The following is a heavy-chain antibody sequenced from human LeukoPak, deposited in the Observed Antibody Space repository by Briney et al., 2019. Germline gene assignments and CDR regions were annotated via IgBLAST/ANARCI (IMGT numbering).Heavy chain of an antibody. CDR3: ASGDYYYGSGSCLD. CDR2: IYHNGST. J-gene: IGHJ4*02. V-gene: IGHV4-34*01. D-gene: IGHD3-10*01. CDR1: GGSFSGYY. Sequence: PSETLSLTCAVYGGSFSGYYWSWIRQPPGKGLEWIGYIYHNGSTYYNPSLKSRVTISVDRSKKQFSLRLRSVTAADTAVYYCASGDYYYGSGSCLDWGQGAPVTVSS.